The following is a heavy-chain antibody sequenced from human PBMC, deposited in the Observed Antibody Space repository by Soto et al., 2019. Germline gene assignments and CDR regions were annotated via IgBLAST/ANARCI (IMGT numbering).Heavy chain of an antibody. J-gene: IGHJ4*02. D-gene: IGHD3-22*01. Sequence: PGGSLRLSCAASGFTFSSYGMHWVRQAPGKGLEWVAVISYDGSNKYYADSVKGRSTISRDNSKNTLYLQMNSLRAEDTAVYYCAKDGGGGYYDSSGYYAPFDYWGQGT. V-gene: IGHV3-30*18. CDR3: AKDGGGGYYDSSGYYAPFDY. CDR1: GFTFSSYG. CDR2: ISYDGSNK.